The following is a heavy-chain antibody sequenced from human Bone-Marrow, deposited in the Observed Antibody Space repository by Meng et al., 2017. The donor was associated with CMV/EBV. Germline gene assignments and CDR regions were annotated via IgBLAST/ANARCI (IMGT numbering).Heavy chain of an antibody. J-gene: IGHJ4*01. CDR3: ARQDWTYGHRAYYFYF. CDR2: IYPGDSDT. V-gene: IGHV5-51*01. CDR1: GYRFSTYW. D-gene: IGHD1-7*01. Sequence: GGSLRLSCKVSGYRFSTYWIGWVRQKPGKGLESMGIIYPGDSDTRYRPSFQGHVTISVDKSINTVYLQWSSLKASDTVIYYCARQDWTYGHRAYYFYFWGQGALVTVSS.